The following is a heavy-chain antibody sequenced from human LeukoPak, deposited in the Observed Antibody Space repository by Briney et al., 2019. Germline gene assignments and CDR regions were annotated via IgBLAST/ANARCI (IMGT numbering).Heavy chain of an antibody. J-gene: IGHJ4*02. Sequence: GGSLRLSCAASGFTFSSYGMHWVRQAPGKGLEWVAFIRYDGSEKYYVDSVKGRFTISRDNAKNSLYLQMNSLRAEDTAVYYCAKDREPGYSYGTNNHYFDYWGQGTLVTVSS. D-gene: IGHD5-18*01. CDR3: AKDREPGYSYGTNNHYFDY. CDR1: GFTFSSYG. V-gene: IGHV3-30*02. CDR2: IRYDGSEK.